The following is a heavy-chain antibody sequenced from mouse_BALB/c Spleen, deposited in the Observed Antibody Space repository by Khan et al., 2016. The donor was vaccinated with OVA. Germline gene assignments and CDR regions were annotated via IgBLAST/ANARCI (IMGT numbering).Heavy chain of an antibody. CDR3: ARGFYGNPFAY. D-gene: IGHD2-1*01. V-gene: IGHV5-4*02. CDR2: ISDGGSYT. CDR1: GFTFSDYY. Sequence: EVELVESGGGLVKPGGSLKLSCAASGFTFSDYYMYWVRQTPEKSLEWVATISDGGSYTYYPDRVKGRFTISRDDAKNNLYLEMNSLKSEDTAMSYCARGFYGNPFAYWGQGTLVTVSA. J-gene: IGHJ3*01.